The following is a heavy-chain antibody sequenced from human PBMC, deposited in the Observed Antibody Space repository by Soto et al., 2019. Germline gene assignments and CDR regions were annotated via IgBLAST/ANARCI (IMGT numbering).Heavy chain of an antibody. CDR1: GGSISSGGYS. CDR2: IYHSGST. D-gene: IGHD4-17*01. CDR3: ARGADYAGGYYYGMDV. V-gene: IGHV4-30-2*01. Sequence: PSETLSLTCAVSGGSISSGGYSWSWIRQPPGKGLEWIGYIYHSGSTYYNPSLKSRVIISVDRSKNQFSLKLSSVTAADTAVYYCARGADYAGGYYYGMDVWGQGTTVTVSS. J-gene: IGHJ6*02.